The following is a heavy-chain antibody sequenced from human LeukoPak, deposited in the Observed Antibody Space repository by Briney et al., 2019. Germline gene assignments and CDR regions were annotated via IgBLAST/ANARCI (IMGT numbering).Heavy chain of an antibody. D-gene: IGHD5-12*01. J-gene: IGHJ4*02. CDR3: ARHLLASGYDPYYFDY. CDR2: IYYSGST. V-gene: IGHV4-39*01. CDR1: GGSISSSSYY. Sequence: SETLSLTCTVSGGSISSSSYYWGWIRQPPGKGLEWIGSIYYSGSTNYNPSLKSRVTISVDTSKNQFSLKLSSVTAADTALYYCARHLLASGYDPYYFDYWGQGTLVTVSS.